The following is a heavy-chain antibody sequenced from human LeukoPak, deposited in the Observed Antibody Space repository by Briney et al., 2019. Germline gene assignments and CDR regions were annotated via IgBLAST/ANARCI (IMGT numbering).Heavy chain of an antibody. CDR2: ISYNGRNE. CDR3: AGDRFHSSGWYWYSDY. Sequence: PGGSLRLSCAASGFTFSTYAMHWVRQAPGKGLERVAVISYNGRNEYYADSVKGRFTISRGNSKNTLYLQMNSLRAEDTAVYYCAGDRFHSSGWYWYSDYWGQGTLVTVSS. V-gene: IGHV3-30*04. J-gene: IGHJ4*02. CDR1: GFTFSTYA. D-gene: IGHD6-19*01.